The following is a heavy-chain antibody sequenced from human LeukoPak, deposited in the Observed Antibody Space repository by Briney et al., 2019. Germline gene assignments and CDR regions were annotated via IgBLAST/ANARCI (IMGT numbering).Heavy chain of an antibody. CDR3: ARRRGDGYNSAFDY. V-gene: IGHV5-51*01. D-gene: IGHD5-24*01. Sequence: GESLKISCKGSGYSFPDYWIDWVRQMPGQGLEWMGTIYPAVSDTRYSPSFQGQVTISADKSINTAYLQWSTLKASDTATYYCARRRGDGYNSAFDYWGQGTLVTVPS. J-gene: IGHJ4*02. CDR1: GYSFPDYW. CDR2: IYPAVSDT.